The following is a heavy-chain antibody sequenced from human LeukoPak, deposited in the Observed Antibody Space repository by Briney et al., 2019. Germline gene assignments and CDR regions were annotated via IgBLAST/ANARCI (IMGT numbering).Heavy chain of an antibody. J-gene: IGHJ4*01. D-gene: IGHD2-15*01. V-gene: IGHV3-43*01. CDR2: ISWDGGST. CDR1: GFTSGDYT. Sequence: GGSLRLSCAASGFTSGDYTMHWVRQAPGKGLEWVSLISWDGGSTYYADSVKGRFTISRHNSKNSLYLQMHSLRTEDTGLYYCAQGYCSGGTCYAANYFDYWGHGPIVTVSS. CDR3: AQGYCSGGTCYAANYFDY.